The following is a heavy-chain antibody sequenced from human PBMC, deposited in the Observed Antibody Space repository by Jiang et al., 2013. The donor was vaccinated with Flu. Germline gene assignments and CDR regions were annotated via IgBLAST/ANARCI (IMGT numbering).Heavy chain of an antibody. CDR3: ARVSPTATGFEF. J-gene: IGHJ4*02. Sequence: AESVKSRITVNADTSKNQFSLHLNSVIPEDTAVYFCARVSPTATGFEFWGQGTLVTVSS. D-gene: IGHD1-14*01. V-gene: IGHV6-1*01.